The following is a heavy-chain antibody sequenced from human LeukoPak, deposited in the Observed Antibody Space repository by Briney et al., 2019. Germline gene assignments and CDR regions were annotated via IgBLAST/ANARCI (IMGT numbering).Heavy chain of an antibody. J-gene: IGHJ4*02. CDR3: ARLQYSSSSANFDY. CDR2: IYYSGST. CDR1: GGSISSYY. V-gene: IGHV4-59*01. Sequence: SQTLSLTCTVSGGSISSYYWSWIRQPPGKGLEWIGYIYYSGSTNYNPSLKSRVTISVDTSKNQFSLKLSSVTAADTAVYYCARLQYSSSSANFDYWGQGTLVTVSS. D-gene: IGHD6-6*01.